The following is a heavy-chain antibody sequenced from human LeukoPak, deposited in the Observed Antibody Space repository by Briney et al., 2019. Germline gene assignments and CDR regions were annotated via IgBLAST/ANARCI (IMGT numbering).Heavy chain of an antibody. J-gene: IGHJ4*02. D-gene: IGHD3-10*02. CDR3: ARHSYVDSPFDY. V-gene: IGHV5-51*01. Sequence: GESLKISCKGSGYSFTSYWIGWVRQVPGKGLGWMGIIYPGDSDTRYSPSLQGQVTISADKSISTAYLQWSSLKASDTAMYYCARHSYVDSPFDYWGQGTLVTVSS. CDR2: IYPGDSDT. CDR1: GYSFTSYW.